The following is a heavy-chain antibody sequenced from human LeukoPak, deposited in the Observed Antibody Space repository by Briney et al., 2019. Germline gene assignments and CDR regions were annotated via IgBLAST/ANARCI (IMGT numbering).Heavy chain of an antibody. Sequence: SETLSLTCAVSGGSISSNNWWIWVRQSPERGLEWIGEIYHDGSTNYNPSLKSRVTISMDKSKNQLSLKLNFVTAADTAVYYCARDRGGYTYSHDYWGQGTLVTVSS. J-gene: IGHJ4*02. CDR1: GGSISSNNW. CDR2: IYHDGST. D-gene: IGHD5-18*01. CDR3: ARDRGGYTYSHDY. V-gene: IGHV4-4*02.